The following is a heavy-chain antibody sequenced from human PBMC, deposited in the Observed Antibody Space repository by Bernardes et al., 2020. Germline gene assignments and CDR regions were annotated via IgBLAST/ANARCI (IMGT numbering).Heavy chain of an antibody. J-gene: IGHJ3*02. CDR3: AREAGYCTGGVCYRLGAFDI. V-gene: IGHV3-11*01. CDR1: GFTFSYYY. CDR2: ISSSCSTI. D-gene: IGHD2-8*02. Sequence: GYLRLSCSASGFTFSYYYMSWIRQAPGKGLEWVSYISSSCSTIYYADSVKGRFTIPRDNAKNSLDLQMNSLRAEDTAVYYCAREAGYCTGGVCYRLGAFDIWGQGTMVTVSS.